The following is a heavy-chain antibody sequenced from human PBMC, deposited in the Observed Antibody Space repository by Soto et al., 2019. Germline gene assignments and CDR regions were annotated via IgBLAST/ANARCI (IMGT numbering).Heavy chain of an antibody. CDR1: GFTFDDYT. J-gene: IGHJ6*02. CDR2: ISWDGGST. CDR3: AKDISRGYSYGNPLYYYYYDGMDV. V-gene: IGHV3-43*01. D-gene: IGHD5-18*01. Sequence: GGSLRLSCAASGFTFDDYTMHWVRQAPGKGLEWVSLISWDGGSTYYADSVKGRFTISRDNSKNSLYLQMNSLRTEDTALYYCAKDISRGYSYGNPLYYYYYDGMDVWGQGTTVTVSS.